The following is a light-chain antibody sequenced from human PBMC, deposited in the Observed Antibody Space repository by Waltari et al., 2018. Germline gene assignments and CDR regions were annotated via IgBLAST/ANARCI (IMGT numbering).Light chain of an antibody. CDR2: GDS. CDR1: QTISSN. V-gene: IGKV3-15*01. CDR3: QQYNNWPPGT. J-gene: IGKJ1*01. Sequence: ETVMTQSPVTLSVSQGERATLSCRASQTISSNLAWYQQKPGQAPRLLIYGDSTRPTGIPARFSGSWSGTEFTLTVSSLQSEDFAVYYCQQYNNWPPGTFGPGTKVEIK.